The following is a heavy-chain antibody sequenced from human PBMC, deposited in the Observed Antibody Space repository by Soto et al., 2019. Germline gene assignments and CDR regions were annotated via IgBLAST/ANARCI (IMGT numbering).Heavy chain of an antibody. CDR3: SRGTYYPQSSGLHADY. CDR2: ISSDGHHQ. CDR1: LFSFNDYD. V-gene: IGHV3-30*03. Sequence: GALRLACSTSLFSFNDYDMYWVRQAPGQGLEWVAIISSDGHHQFYLDNLRGRFTVSRDNSKNTLYLQMNSLRPEDTAVYYCSRGTYYPQSSGLHADYSGPGTVVTVSS. D-gene: IGHD3-22*01. J-gene: IGHJ4*02.